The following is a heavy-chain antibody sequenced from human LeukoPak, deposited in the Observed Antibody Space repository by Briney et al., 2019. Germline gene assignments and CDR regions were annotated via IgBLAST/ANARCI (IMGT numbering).Heavy chain of an antibody. CDR3: AREGGYFDWLYHYFDY. CDR2: IKQDGTEK. V-gene: IGHV3-7*01. J-gene: IGHJ4*02. D-gene: IGHD3-9*01. Sequence: GGSLRLSCAASGFTFSNAWMSWVRQPPGKGLEWVANIKQDGTEKYYVDSVKGRFTISRDNAKNSLYLQMNSLRAEDTAVYYCAREGGYFDWLYHYFDYWGQGTLVTVSS. CDR1: GFTFSNAW.